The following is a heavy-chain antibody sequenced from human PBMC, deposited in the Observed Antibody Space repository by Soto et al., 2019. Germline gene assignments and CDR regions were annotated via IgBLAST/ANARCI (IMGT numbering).Heavy chain of an antibody. CDR3: AKGPRITMVRGAFY. V-gene: IGHV3-30*18. J-gene: IGHJ4*02. CDR1: GFTFSSYG. D-gene: IGHD3-10*01. CDR2: ISYDGSNK. Sequence: GGSLRLSCAASGFTFSSYGMHWVRQAPGKGLEWVAVISYDGSNKYYADSVKGRFTISRDNSKNTLYLQMNSLRAEDTAVYYCAKGPRITMVRGAFYWGQGTLVTVSS.